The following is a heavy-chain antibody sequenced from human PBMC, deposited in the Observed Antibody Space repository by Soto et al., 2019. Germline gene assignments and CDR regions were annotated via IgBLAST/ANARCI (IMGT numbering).Heavy chain of an antibody. CDR2: VKQDGSEE. D-gene: IGHD5-18*01. J-gene: IGHJ4*02. V-gene: IGHV3-7*01. CDR3: AALDTAMVKTAGY. CDR1: GYSISTDL. Sequence: GGSLRLSCAASGYSISTDLMSWVRQAPGKGLEWVANVKQDGSEEYYVDSVKGRFTISRDNAKNSLYLQMNSLRAEDTAVYYCAALDTAMVKTAGYWGQGTLVTVS.